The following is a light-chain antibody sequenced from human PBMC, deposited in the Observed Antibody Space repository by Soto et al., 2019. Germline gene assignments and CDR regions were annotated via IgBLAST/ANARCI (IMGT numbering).Light chain of an antibody. J-gene: IGKJ5*01. CDR2: DAS. Sequence: IVLSQSPATLSLYPGERATLSCRASQSVSSYLAWYQQKPGQAPRLLIYDASNRATGIPARFSGSGSGTDFTLTISSLEPEDFAVYYCQQRSNWITFGQGTRLEV. CDR1: QSVSSY. V-gene: IGKV3-11*01. CDR3: QQRSNWIT.